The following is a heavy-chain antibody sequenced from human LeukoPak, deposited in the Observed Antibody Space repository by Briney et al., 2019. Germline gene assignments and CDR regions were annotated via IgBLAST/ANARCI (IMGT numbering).Heavy chain of an antibody. V-gene: IGHV3-30*18. Sequence: GGSLRLSCAASGFTFRSYGMHWVRQAPGKGLEWVAVISYDGSNKYYADSVKGRFTISRDNSKNTLYLQMNSLRAEDTAVYYCAKGAAVAGFDYWGQGTLVTVSS. D-gene: IGHD6-19*01. CDR2: ISYDGSNK. CDR3: AKGAAVAGFDY. CDR1: GFTFRSYG. J-gene: IGHJ4*02.